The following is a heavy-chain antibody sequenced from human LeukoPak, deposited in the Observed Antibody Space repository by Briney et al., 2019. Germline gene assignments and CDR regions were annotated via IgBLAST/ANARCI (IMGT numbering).Heavy chain of an antibody. D-gene: IGHD5-24*01. CDR2: IKQDGSEK. Sequence: GGSLRLSCAASGFTFSNYAMTWVRQAPGKGLEWVANIKQDGSEKYYVDSVKGRFTISRDNAKNSLYLQMNSLGAEDTAVYYCARADGYKRRLDAFDIWGQGTMVTVSS. J-gene: IGHJ3*02. CDR1: GFTFSNYA. V-gene: IGHV3-7*04. CDR3: ARADGYKRRLDAFDI.